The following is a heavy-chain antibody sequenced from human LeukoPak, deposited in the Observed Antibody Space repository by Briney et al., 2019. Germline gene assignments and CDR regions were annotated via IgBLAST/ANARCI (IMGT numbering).Heavy chain of an antibody. D-gene: IGHD3-10*01. J-gene: IGHJ4*02. Sequence: GGSLRLSCAASGFTVSSNYMSWVRQAPGKGLEWVSVIYSGGYTYYADSVKGRFTISRDNSKNTLYLQMNSLRAEDTAVYYCAKNGITMVRGAYDYWGQGTLVTVSS. CDR2: IYSGGYT. CDR1: GFTVSSNY. V-gene: IGHV3-53*01. CDR3: AKNGITMVRGAYDY.